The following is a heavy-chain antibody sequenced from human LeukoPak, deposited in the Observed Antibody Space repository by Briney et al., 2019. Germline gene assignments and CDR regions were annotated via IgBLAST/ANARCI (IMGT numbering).Heavy chain of an antibody. CDR1: GFTFSSYA. J-gene: IGHJ4*02. Sequence: GGSLRLSCAASGFTFSSYAMSWVRQAPGKGLEWVSAISGSGGSTYYADSVKGRFTISRDNFKNTLYLQMNSLRAEDTAVYYCAKDLGGSYYGYFDYWGQGTLVTVSS. D-gene: IGHD1-26*01. CDR3: AKDLGGSYYGYFDY. V-gene: IGHV3-23*01. CDR2: ISGSGGST.